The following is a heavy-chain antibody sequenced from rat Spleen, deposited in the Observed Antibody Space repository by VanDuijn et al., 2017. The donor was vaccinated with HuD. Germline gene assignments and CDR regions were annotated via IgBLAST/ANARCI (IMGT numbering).Heavy chain of an antibody. CDR3: TRDLDGYFDY. CDR2: MRYDGDT. D-gene: IGHD1-12*03. J-gene: IGHJ2*01. V-gene: IGHV2S30*01. CDR1: GFSLTNYG. Sequence: QVQLKESGPGLVQPSQTLSLTCTVSGFSLTNYGVSWVRQPPGKGLEWMGRMRYDGDTYYNSALKSRLSISRDTSKNQVFLKMNSLQTDDTAIYYCTRDLDGYFDYWGQGVMVTVSS.